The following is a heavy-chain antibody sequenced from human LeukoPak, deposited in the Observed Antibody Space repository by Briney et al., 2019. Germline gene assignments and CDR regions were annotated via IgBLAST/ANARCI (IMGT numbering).Heavy chain of an antibody. V-gene: IGHV4-61*02. CDR1: GGSISSGNYH. CDR3: ARGPLLGDDYDPPFRY. CDR2: IYTGGST. Sequence: PSQTLSLTCTVSGGSISSGNYHWSWIRQSAGKGLEWIGRIYTGGSTNYNPSFKSRLTISIDKSKNQFSLKLTSVTAADSAVYFCARGPLLGDDYDPPFRYWGQGTLVTVSS. J-gene: IGHJ4*02. D-gene: IGHD4/OR15-4a*01.